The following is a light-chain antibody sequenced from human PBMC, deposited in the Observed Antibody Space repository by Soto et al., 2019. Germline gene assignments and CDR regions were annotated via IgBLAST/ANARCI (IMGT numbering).Light chain of an antibody. J-gene: IGKJ1*01. CDR3: QQYGTSPWT. CDR2: GAS. CDR1: QCMGHT. Sequence: EIVLTQSPATLSVSPGEGATLSCRASQCMGHTLASYQQKPGQAPRLLIYGASSRATGITDRFSGSGSGTDFTLTISRLEPEDFAVYYCQQYGTSPWTFGQGTKVDIK. V-gene: IGKV3-20*01.